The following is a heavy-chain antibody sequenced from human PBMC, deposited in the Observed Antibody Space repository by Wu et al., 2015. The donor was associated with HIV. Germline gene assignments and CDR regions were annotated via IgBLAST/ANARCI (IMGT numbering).Heavy chain of an antibody. CDR2: INPNSGGT. CDR1: GYTFTAYY. Sequence: QVQLVQSGAEVKKPGASVKVSCKASGYTFTAYYMHWVRQAPGQGLEWMGWINPNSGGTNYAQKFQGRVTMTRDTSISTAYMELSRLRSDDTAVYYCARDWSTGYSSSWNWFRPWGQGTLVTVSS. D-gene: IGHD6-13*01. V-gene: IGHV1-2*02. CDR3: ARDWSTGYSSSWNWFRP. J-gene: IGHJ5*02.